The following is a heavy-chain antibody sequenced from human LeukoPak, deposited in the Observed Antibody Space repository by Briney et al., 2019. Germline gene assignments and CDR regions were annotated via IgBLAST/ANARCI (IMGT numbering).Heavy chain of an antibody. J-gene: IGHJ2*01. CDR2: IYYSGST. Sequence: PSETLSLTCTVSGGSISSYYWSWIRQPPGKGLEWIGYIYYSGSTNYNPSLKSRVTISVDKSKNQYSLKLSSVTAADTAVYYCATRSKDLNWYFDLWGRGTLVTVSS. D-gene: IGHD5-24*01. CDR3: ATRSKDLNWYFDL. V-gene: IGHV4-59*12. CDR1: GGSISSYY.